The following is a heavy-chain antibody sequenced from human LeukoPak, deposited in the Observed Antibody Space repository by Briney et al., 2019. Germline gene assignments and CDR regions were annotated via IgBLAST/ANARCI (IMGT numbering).Heavy chain of an antibody. Sequence: NPSETLSLTCTVSGVSISSGSYYWSWIRQPAGKGLEWIGRIYTSGSTNYNPSLKSRVTISVDTSKNQFSLKLSSVTAADTAVYYCARAGSSWLAAPDYWGQGTLVTVSS. CDR1: GVSISSGSYY. D-gene: IGHD5-18*01. CDR3: ARAGSSWLAAPDY. J-gene: IGHJ4*02. V-gene: IGHV4-61*02. CDR2: IYTSGST.